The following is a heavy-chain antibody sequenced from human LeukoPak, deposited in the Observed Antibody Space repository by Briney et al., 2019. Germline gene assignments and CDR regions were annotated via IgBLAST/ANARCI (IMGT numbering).Heavy chain of an antibody. D-gene: IGHD4-17*01. Sequence: SETLSLTCTVSGGSISSFYWSWIRQPPGKGLEWIGYIYYSGSTNYNPSLKSRVTISLDTSKNQFSLKLTSVTAADTAVYYCARYDYGDYVFDYWGQGTLVTVSS. CDR1: GGSISSFY. J-gene: IGHJ4*02. V-gene: IGHV4-59*08. CDR3: ARYDYGDYVFDY. CDR2: IYYSGST.